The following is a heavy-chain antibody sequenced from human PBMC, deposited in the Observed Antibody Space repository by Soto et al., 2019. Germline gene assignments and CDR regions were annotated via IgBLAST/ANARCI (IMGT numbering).Heavy chain of an antibody. CDR1: GYTFTSYG. CDR2: MNAYNGNT. CDR3: ARVLRYFDWLYYFDY. J-gene: IGHJ4*02. D-gene: IGHD3-9*01. Sequence: GASVKVSCKASGYTFTSYGISWVRQAPGQGLEWMGWMNAYNGNTNYAQKFQGRVTMTRNTSISTAYMELSSLRSEDTAVYYCARVLRYFDWLYYFDYWGQGTLVTVSS. V-gene: IGHV1-8*02.